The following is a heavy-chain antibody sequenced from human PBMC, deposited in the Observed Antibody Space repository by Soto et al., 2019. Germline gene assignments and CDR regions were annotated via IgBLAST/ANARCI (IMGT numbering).Heavy chain of an antibody. CDR2: INHSGST. CDR3: ARRFLEWLSTANWFDP. CDR1: GGSFSCYY. J-gene: IGHJ5*02. D-gene: IGHD3-3*01. Sequence: SETLSLTCAVYGGSFSCYYWSWIRQPPGKGLEWIGEINHSGSTNYNPSLKSRVTISVDTSKNQFSLKLSSVTAADTAVYYCARRFLEWLSTANWFDPWGQGTLVTVSS. V-gene: IGHV4-34*01.